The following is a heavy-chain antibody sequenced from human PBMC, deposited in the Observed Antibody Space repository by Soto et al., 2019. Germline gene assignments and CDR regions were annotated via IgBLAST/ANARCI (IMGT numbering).Heavy chain of an antibody. CDR1: GATYSNSA. V-gene: IGHV1-69*10. Sequence: QVQLVQSGAEVKKPGSSVKVSCKASGATYSNSAISWVRQAPGQGLEWMGGINPILGIPDYAHKFQCRVTITADESTNTVYMDLGRLRSEDTALYFCARGGVDVVATSAFDYWGQGTLVTVSS. D-gene: IGHD5-12*01. CDR3: ARGGVDVVATSAFDY. CDR2: INPILGIP. J-gene: IGHJ4*02.